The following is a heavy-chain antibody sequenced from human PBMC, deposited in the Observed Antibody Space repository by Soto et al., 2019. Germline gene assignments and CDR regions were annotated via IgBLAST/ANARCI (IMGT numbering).Heavy chain of an antibody. Sequence: EVQLLESGGGVVQPGGSLRLSCAASGFSFSTYSMAWVRQTPGKGLAWVSGLSGGGSNTFYADSVQGRFTISVDNSKNMVYLQRNSLRVEDTAVYYCARWDGYGDVWGQGNLVTVSS. V-gene: IGHV3-23*01. D-gene: IGHD4-17*01. CDR1: GFSFSTYS. CDR2: LSGGGSNT. CDR3: ARWDGYGDV. J-gene: IGHJ4*02.